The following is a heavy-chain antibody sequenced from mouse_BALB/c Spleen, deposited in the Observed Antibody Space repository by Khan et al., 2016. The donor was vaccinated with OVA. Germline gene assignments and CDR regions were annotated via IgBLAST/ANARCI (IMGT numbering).Heavy chain of an antibody. J-gene: IGHJ3*01. D-gene: IGHD1-1*02. CDR3: TRLAYYYNSEGFAY. CDR2: ISSGGSYT. Sequence: EVMLVESGGDLVKPGGSLKLSCAASGFTFSTYGMSWVRQNPDKRLEWVATISSGGSYTYYVDSVKGRFTISRDNAKNTLEWQMSSLKSEDTAMYYCTRLAYYYNSEGFAYWGQGTLVTVSA. V-gene: IGHV5-6*01. CDR1: GFTFSTYG.